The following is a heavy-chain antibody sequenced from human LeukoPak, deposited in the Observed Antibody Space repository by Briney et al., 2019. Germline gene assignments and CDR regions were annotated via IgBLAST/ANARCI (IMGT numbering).Heavy chain of an antibody. CDR1: GFTVSSNH. J-gene: IGHJ4*02. D-gene: IGHD3-10*01. CDR3: ARDRGPRTGFMVREAYDY. V-gene: IGHV3-53*01. Sequence: PGGSLRLSCAASGFTVSSNHMSWVRQAPGKGLEWVSIIYSGGSTNYADSVKGRFTISRGNSKNTLCLQMDSLRAEDTAVYYCARDRGPRTGFMVREAYDYWGQGTLVTVSS. CDR2: IYSGGST.